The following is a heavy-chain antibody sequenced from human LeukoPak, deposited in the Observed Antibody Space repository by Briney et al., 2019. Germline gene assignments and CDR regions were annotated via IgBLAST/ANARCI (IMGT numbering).Heavy chain of an antibody. J-gene: IGHJ4*02. V-gene: IGHV3-30*18. Sequence: GGSLRLSCAASGFTFSSYGLHWVRQAPDKGLEWVAFISYDGSNKFYGDSVKGRFTISRDNSKNTLYLQMNSLRTEDTAVYYCAKDLFYYDKGGFDYWGQGTLVTGSS. D-gene: IGHD3-22*01. CDR2: ISYDGSNK. CDR1: GFTFSSYG. CDR3: AKDLFYYDKGGFDY.